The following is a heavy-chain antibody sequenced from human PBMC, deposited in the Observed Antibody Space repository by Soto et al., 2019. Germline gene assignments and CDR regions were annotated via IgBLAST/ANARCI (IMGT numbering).Heavy chain of an antibody. J-gene: IGHJ6*02. V-gene: IGHV1-46*01. D-gene: IGHD5-18*01. CDR1: GYTFTSYY. CDR2: INPSGGST. CDR3: ARGPWIQLWLGYYYYYGMDV. Sequence: GASVKVSCKASGYTFTSYYMHWVRQAPGQGLEWMGIINPSGGSTSYAQKFQGRVTMTRDTSTSTVYMELSSLRSEDTAVYYCARGPWIQLWLGYYYYYGMDVWGQGTTVTVSS.